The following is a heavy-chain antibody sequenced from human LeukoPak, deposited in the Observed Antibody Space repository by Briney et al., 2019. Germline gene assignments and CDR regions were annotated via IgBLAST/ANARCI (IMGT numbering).Heavy chain of an antibody. CDR1: GFSVSSNY. Sequence: PGGSLRLSCAASGFSVSSNYMVWVRQAPGKGLEWVSVIYSGGSTYYADSVKGRFTISRDNSENTLYLQMNSLRAEDTAVYYCARVDTTLYYDMDVWGKGTTVTVSS. D-gene: IGHD1-1*01. V-gene: IGHV3-66*02. CDR2: IYSGGST. J-gene: IGHJ6*03. CDR3: ARVDTTLYYDMDV.